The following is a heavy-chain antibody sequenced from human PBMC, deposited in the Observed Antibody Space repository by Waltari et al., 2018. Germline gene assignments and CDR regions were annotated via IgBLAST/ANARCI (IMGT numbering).Heavy chain of an antibody. CDR1: GDSISGYY. J-gene: IGHJ5*02. V-gene: IGHV4-59*01. Sequence: QLQLQESGPGLVKPSETLSLTCAVYGDSISGYYWSWIRQPPGKTLEWIGYVYYIGTTNYNPSLESRVTISIDTSKKSFSLELRSATAADTAVYYCARGGHMGMAATWGQGTLVTVSS. CDR3: ARGGHMGMAAT. D-gene: IGHD6-13*01. CDR2: VYYIGTT.